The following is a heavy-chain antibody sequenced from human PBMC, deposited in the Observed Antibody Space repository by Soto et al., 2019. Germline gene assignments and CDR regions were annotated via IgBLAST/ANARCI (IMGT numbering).Heavy chain of an antibody. CDR2: IKQDGSEK. V-gene: IGHV3-7*01. D-gene: IGHD3-16*01. J-gene: IGHJ4*02. CDR1: GFTFSSYW. Sequence: GGSLRLSCAASGFTFSSYWMSWVRQAPGKGLEWVANIKQDGSEKYYVDSVKGRFTISRDNAKNSLYLQMNSLRAEDTAVYYCARDNTHYDDRGGSYRRVYYFDDWGQGTPVTVSS. CDR3: ARDNTHYDDRGGSYRRVYYFDD.